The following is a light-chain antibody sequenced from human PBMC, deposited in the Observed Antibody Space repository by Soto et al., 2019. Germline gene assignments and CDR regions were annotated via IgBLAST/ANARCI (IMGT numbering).Light chain of an antibody. Sequence: SYELTQPPSVSVAPGQTARITCGGNKIGRKSVHWYQQKPGQAPVLVVFDDSDRPSGIPERFSGSNSGNTATLTISRVEAGDEADYYCQVWDSSSDHPAFGGGTKVTVL. CDR1: KIGRKS. CDR2: DDS. CDR3: QVWDSSSDHPA. J-gene: IGLJ2*01. V-gene: IGLV3-21*02.